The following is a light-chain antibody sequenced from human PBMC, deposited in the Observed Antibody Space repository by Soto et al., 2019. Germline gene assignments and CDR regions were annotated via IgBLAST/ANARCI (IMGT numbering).Light chain of an antibody. V-gene: IGKV3-11*01. CDR3: HQCANWPLP. J-gene: IGKJ4*01. CDR2: DAS. CDR1: QSVTTY. Sequence: EIVLTQSPATLSLSPGERATLSCRASQSVTTYLAWYQQKPGQAPRLLIYDASNRATGIPARFSGSGSGTDFTLTISSLEPEDFAVYYCHQCANWPLPLGGGTKVEIK.